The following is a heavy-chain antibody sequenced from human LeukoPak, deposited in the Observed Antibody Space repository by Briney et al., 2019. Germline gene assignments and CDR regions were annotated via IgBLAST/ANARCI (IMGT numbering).Heavy chain of an antibody. CDR3: ARADYGDYFDY. Sequence: KGXXWVSVIYSGGSTYYADSVKGRFTISRDNSKNTLYLQMNSLRAEDTAVYYCARADYGDYFDYWGQGTLVTVSS. J-gene: IGHJ4*02. V-gene: IGHV3-66*01. CDR2: IYSGGST. D-gene: IGHD3-16*01.